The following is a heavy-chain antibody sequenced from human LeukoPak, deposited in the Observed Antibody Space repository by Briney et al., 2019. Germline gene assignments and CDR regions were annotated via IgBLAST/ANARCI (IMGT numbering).Heavy chain of an antibody. CDR1: GFTVSSNY. CDR2: IYSGGST. V-gene: IGHV3-53*01. J-gene: IGHJ4*02. D-gene: IGHD3-22*01. CDR3: ARYSGNDSSGYYRYYFDY. Sequence: PGGSLRLSCAASGFTVSSNYMSWVRQAPGKGLEWVSVIYSGGSTYYADSVKGRFTISRDNSKNTLYLQMNSLRAEGTAVYYCARYSGNDSSGYYRYYFDYWGQGTLVTVSS.